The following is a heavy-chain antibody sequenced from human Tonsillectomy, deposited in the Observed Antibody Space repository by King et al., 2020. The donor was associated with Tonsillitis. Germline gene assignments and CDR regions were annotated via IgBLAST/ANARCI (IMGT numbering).Heavy chain of an antibody. CDR2: IKEDGSEK. CDR1: GFTFSNYC. CDR3: ARHGVGSGCYGDDFDH. D-gene: IGHD6-19*01. J-gene: IGHJ4*02. Sequence: QLVQSGGGLVPPGGSLRLSCAASGFTFSNYCMNWVRQAPGNGLEWVATIKEDGSEKYYVGSLKGRFTIPRDNAKNSLYLQMNSLRADDTAVYYCARHGVGSGCYGDDFDHWGQGALVTVSS. V-gene: IGHV3-7*03.